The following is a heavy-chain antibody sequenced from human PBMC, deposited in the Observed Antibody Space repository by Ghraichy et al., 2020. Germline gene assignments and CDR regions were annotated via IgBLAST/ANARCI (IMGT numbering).Heavy chain of an antibody. CDR2: MKPDGSEK. J-gene: IGHJ1*01. CDR1: GFTFSTYW. Sequence: GGSLRLSCAASGFTFSTYWMSWVRQAPGRGLEWVANMKPDGSEKYYVDSVKGRFTISKDNAKNSLYLQMNNLRVEDTAVYYCATGSLHDWGQGTLVTVSS. V-gene: IGHV3-7*01. CDR3: ATGSLHD.